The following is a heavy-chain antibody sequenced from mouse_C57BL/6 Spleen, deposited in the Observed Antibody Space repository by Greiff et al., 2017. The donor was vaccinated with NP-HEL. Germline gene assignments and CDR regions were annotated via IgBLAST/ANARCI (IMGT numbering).Heavy chain of an antibody. CDR1: GYTFTSYW. V-gene: IGHV1-64*01. CDR3: ARSDHGSSYDFDY. J-gene: IGHJ2*01. CDR2: IHPNSGST. Sequence: VQLQQPGAELVKPGASVKLSCKASGYTFTSYWMHWVKQRPGQGLEWIGMIHPNSGSTNYNEKFKSKATLTVDKSSSTAYMQLSSLTSEDSAVYYCARSDHGSSYDFDYWGQGTTLTVSS. D-gene: IGHD1-1*01.